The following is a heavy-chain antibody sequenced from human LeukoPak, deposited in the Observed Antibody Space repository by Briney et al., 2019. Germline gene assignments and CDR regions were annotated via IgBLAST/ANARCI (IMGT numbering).Heavy chain of an antibody. D-gene: IGHD2-15*01. CDR1: GFTFADYG. CDR2: ISGSGGST. CDR3: AKDLYCSGGSCPPDAFDI. V-gene: IGHV3-23*01. J-gene: IGHJ3*02. Sequence: PGGSLRLSCIGSGFTFADYGLSWFRQAPGKGLEWVSAISGSGGSTYYADSVKGRFTISRDNSKNTLYLQMNSLRAEDTAVYYCAKDLYCSGGSCPPDAFDIWGQGTMVTVSS.